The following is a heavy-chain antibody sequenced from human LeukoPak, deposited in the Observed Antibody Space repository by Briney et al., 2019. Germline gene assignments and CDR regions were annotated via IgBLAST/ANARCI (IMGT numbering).Heavy chain of an antibody. CDR3: ARATYYYDSSGYPFDY. CDR1: GYTFTSYG. V-gene: IGHV1-18*01. Sequence: ASVKVSCKASGYTFTSYGISWVRQAPGQGLEWMGWISAYNGNTNYAQKLQGRVTMTTDTSTSTAYMELRSLRSDDTAVYYCARATYYYDSSGYPFDYWGQGTLVTVSS. D-gene: IGHD3-22*01. J-gene: IGHJ4*02. CDR2: ISAYNGNT.